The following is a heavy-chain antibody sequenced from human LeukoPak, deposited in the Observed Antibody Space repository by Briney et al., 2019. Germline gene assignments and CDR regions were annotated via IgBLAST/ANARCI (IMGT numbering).Heavy chain of an antibody. D-gene: IGHD3-10*01. V-gene: IGHV1-69*05. CDR2: TIPIFGTA. CDR3: ARAKVRGVTDSPDV. Sequence: SVKVSCKASGGTFSSYAISWVRQAPGQGLEWMGGTIPIFGTANYAQKFQGRVTITTDESTSTAYMELSSLRSEDTAVYYCARAKVRGVTDSPDVWGKGTTVTVSS. J-gene: IGHJ6*04. CDR1: GGTFSSYA.